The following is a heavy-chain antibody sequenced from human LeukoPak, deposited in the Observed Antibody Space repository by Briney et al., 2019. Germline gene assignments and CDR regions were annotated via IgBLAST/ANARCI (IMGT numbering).Heavy chain of an antibody. CDR2: ISSSSSYI. CDR1: GFTFSSYS. Sequence: PGGSLRLSCAASGFTFSSYSMNWVRQAPGKGLEWVSSISSSSSYIYYADSVKGRFTISRDNAKKSLYLQMNSLRAEDTAVYYCARGGYDYVWGSYLDYWGQGTLVTVSS. D-gene: IGHD3-16*01. J-gene: IGHJ4*02. CDR3: ARGGYDYVWGSYLDY. V-gene: IGHV3-21*01.